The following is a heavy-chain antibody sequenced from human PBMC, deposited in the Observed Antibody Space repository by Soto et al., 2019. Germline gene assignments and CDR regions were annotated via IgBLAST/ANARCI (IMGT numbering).Heavy chain of an antibody. Sequence: EGQLVESGGRLVEPGGSLRLSCAASGFNFNVAWMNWVRQAPGKGLEWLGRIKSKGGGETTEYVAFVKGRFTISRDDSKNTLSLQMNSLKSEATAVYYCTKVLALPPNDAFDIWGQWTMVTVSS. CDR1: GFNFNVAW. CDR2: IKSKGGGETT. D-gene: IGHD3-3*02. CDR3: TKVLALPPNDAFDI. J-gene: IGHJ3*02. V-gene: IGHV3-15*01.